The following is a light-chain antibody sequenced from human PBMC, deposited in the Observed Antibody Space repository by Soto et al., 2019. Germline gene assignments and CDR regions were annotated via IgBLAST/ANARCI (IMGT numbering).Light chain of an antibody. Sequence: EILMTQSPVTLSVSAGERATLSCRASQSVRSKLAWYQQKRGQAPRLLMYDASTRASGVPARFSGSGSGTDFTLTIRSLEPEDFAVYYCQQRNNWPTITFGQGTQLEIK. J-gene: IGKJ5*01. CDR3: QQRNNWPTIT. V-gene: IGKV3-11*01. CDR2: DAS. CDR1: QSVRSK.